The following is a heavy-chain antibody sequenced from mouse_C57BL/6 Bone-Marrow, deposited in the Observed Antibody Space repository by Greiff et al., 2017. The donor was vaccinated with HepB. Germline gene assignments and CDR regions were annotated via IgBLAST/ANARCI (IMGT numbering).Heavy chain of an antibody. Sequence: QVQLKESGAELVRPGTSVKVSCKASGYAFTNYLIEWVKQRPGQGLEWIGVINPGSGGTNYNEKFKGKATLTADKSSSTAYMQLSSLTSEDSAVYFCARGGLRLYYFDYWGQGTTLTVSS. D-gene: IGHD1-2*01. V-gene: IGHV1-54*01. CDR3: ARGGLRLYYFDY. CDR2: INPGSGGT. CDR1: GYAFTNYL. J-gene: IGHJ2*01.